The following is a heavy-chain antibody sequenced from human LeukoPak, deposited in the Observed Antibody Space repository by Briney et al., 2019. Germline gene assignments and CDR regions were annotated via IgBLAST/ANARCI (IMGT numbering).Heavy chain of an antibody. J-gene: IGHJ4*02. CDR3: AKGYDILTNFDY. CDR2: ISGSGGST. CDR1: GFTFSSYA. V-gene: IGHV3-23*01. D-gene: IGHD3-9*01. Sequence: PGGSLRLSCAVSGFTFSSYAMSWVRQAPGKGLEWVSAISGSGGSTYYADSVKGRFTISRDNSKNTLYLQMNSLRAEDTAVYYCAKGYDILTNFDYWGQGTLVTVSS.